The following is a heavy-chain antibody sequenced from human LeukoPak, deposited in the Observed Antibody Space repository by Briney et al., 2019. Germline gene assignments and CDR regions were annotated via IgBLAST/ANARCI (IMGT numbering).Heavy chain of an antibody. Sequence: SSETLSLTCTISGGSVSDYYWSWIRQSPGKGLEWIGYIYYTGSTTYNPSLKSRVTISADTSKNQFSLKLSSVTAADTTVYYCASRKLGNDYWGQGTLVTVSS. J-gene: IGHJ4*02. V-gene: IGHV4-59*02. CDR3: ASRKLGNDY. CDR2: IYYTGST. CDR1: GGSVSDYY. D-gene: IGHD7-27*01.